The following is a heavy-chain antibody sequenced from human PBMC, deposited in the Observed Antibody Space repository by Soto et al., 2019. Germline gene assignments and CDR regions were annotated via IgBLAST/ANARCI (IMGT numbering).Heavy chain of an antibody. J-gene: IGHJ4*02. CDR2: IYYSGST. V-gene: IGHV4-31*03. D-gene: IGHD4-17*01. Sequence: SETLSLTCTVSGGSISSGAYYWSWIRQHPGKGLEWIGCIYYSGSTYYNPSLKSRVTMSVDTSKNQFSLKLSSVTAADTAVYYCARAPKVTTLDYWGQGTLVTVSS. CDR1: GGSISSGAYY. CDR3: ARAPKVTTLDY.